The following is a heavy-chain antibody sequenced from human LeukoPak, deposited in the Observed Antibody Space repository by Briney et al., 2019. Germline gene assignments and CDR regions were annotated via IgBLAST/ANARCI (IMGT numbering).Heavy chain of an antibody. CDR2: ISAYNGNA. J-gene: IGHJ6*03. CDR1: GYTFTGYY. D-gene: IGHD1-7*01. CDR3: ARNYIHYYYMDV. Sequence: ASVKVSCKASGYTFTGYYMHWVRQAPGQGLKWMGWISAYNGNANYAQKLQGRVTMTTDTSTSTAYMELRSLRSDDTAVYYCARNYIHYYYMDVWGKGTTVTVSS. V-gene: IGHV1-18*04.